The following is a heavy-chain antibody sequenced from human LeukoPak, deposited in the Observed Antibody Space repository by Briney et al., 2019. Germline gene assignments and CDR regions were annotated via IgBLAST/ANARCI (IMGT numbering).Heavy chain of an antibody. Sequence: GASVKVSCKVSGYTLTELSMHWVRQAPGKGLEWMGGFDPEDGETIYAQKFQGRVTMTEDTSTDTAYMELSSLRSEDTAVYYCARSHGSGSYYNRFSGSNWFDPWGQGTLVTVSS. V-gene: IGHV1-24*01. CDR3: ARSHGSGSYYNRFSGSNWFDP. CDR2: FDPEDGET. CDR1: GYTLTELS. J-gene: IGHJ5*02. D-gene: IGHD3-10*01.